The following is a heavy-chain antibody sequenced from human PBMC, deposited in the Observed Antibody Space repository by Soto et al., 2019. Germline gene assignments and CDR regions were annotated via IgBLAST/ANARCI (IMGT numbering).Heavy chain of an antibody. CDR1: EFTFSTYA. J-gene: IGHJ4*02. V-gene: IGHV3-23*01. Sequence: PGGSLRLSCAASEFTFSTYAMSWVRQAPGKGLEWVSSIGSGGSPTYYADSVKGRFTISRDNSKNTLYLQMNSLRAEDTAVYYCAKWALSTYFDWGQGTLVTVSS. CDR2: IGSGGSPT. CDR3: AKWALSTYFD. D-gene: IGHD3-9*01.